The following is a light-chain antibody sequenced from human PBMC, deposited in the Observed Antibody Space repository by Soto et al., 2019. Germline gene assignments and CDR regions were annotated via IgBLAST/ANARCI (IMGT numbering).Light chain of an antibody. J-gene: IGKJ5*01. CDR1: QSFSSTY. Sequence: EIVLTQSPGTLSLSPGERATLSCRASQSFSSTYLAWYQQKPGQAPRLLIYGASSRATGIPARFSGSGSGTDFTLTISSLEPEDFAVYYCQQRSNLPPTFGQGTRLEIK. CDR3: QQRSNLPPT. V-gene: IGKV3D-20*02. CDR2: GAS.